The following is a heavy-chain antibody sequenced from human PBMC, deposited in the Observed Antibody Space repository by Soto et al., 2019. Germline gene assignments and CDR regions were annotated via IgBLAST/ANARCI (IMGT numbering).Heavy chain of an antibody. V-gene: IGHV4-61*01. J-gene: IGHJ4*02. CDR2: TYFTGTT. D-gene: IGHD3-10*01. Sequence: QVQLQESGPGLMKPSETLSLTCTVSGGSISGSSYYWTWIRQPPGKGLEWIGYTYFTGTTDYNPSLQSRVTISADPSKNQFSLTLTSGTAADTAVYYCAREGRRISMIRGFDSWGQGILVTVSS. CDR1: GGSISGSSYY. CDR3: AREGRRISMIRGFDS.